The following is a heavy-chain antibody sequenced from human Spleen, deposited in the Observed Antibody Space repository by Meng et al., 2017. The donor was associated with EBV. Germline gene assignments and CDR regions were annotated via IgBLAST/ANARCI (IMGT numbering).Heavy chain of an antibody. CDR3: TWMGSGVPY. D-gene: IGHD6-25*01. CDR1: GFTFSNYW. V-gene: IGHV3-74*02. J-gene: IGHJ4*02. Sequence: VQLVESGGGLVQPGGSLRLSCAASGFTFSNYWMHWVRQAPGKGLVWVSCINSDGSITSYADSVKGRFTISRDNAKNMLYLQMNSLRAEDTAVYYCTWMGSGVPYWGQGTLVTVSS. CDR2: INSDGSIT.